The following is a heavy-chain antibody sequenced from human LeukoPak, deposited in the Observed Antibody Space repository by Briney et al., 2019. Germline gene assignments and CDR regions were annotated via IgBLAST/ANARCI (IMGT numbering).Heavy chain of an antibody. V-gene: IGHV3-30*02. D-gene: IGHD6-19*01. Sequence: GGSLRLSCAASGFTFSSYGMHWVRQAPGKGLEWVAFIRYDGTNKYYADSVKGRFTISRDNSKNTLYLQMNSLRAEDTAVYYCAKGSKAVLFTRDHYMDVWGKGTTVTVSS. CDR3: AKGSKAVLFTRDHYMDV. CDR1: GFTFSSYG. J-gene: IGHJ6*03. CDR2: IRYDGTNK.